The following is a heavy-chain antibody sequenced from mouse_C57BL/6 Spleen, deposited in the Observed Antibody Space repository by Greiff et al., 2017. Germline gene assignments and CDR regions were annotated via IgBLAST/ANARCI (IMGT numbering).Heavy chain of an antibody. V-gene: IGHV5-4*01. CDR1: GFTFSSYA. J-gene: IGHJ4*01. CDR2: ISDGGSYT. CDR3: ARDDSYYAMDY. D-gene: IGHD2-4*01. Sequence: EVQGVESGGGLVKPGGSLKLSCAASGFTFSSYAMSWVRQTPEKRLEWVATISDGGSYTYYPDNVKGRFPISRDNAKNNLYLQMSHLKSEDTAMYYCARDDSYYAMDYGGQGTSVTVSS.